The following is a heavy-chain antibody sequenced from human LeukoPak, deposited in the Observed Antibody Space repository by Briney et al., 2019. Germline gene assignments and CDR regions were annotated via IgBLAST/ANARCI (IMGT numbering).Heavy chain of an antibody. D-gene: IGHD2-2*02. V-gene: IGHV4-34*01. CDR2: INHSGST. CDR1: GGSFSGYY. CDR3: ARRIVVPAAIPYYHGMDV. Sequence: SETLSLTCAVYGGSFSGYYWSWIRQPPGKGLEWIGEINHSGSTNYNPSLKSRVAISVDTSKNQFSLKLSSVTAADTAVYYCARRIVVPAAIPYYHGMDVWGQGTTVTVSS. J-gene: IGHJ6*02.